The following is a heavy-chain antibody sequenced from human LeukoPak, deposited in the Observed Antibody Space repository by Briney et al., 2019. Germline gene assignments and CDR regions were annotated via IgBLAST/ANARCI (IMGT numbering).Heavy chain of an antibody. V-gene: IGHV3-23*01. CDR2: IGGSGGST. D-gene: IGHD6-13*01. CDR1: GFTFSSYA. Sequence: GGSLRLSCAASGFTFSSYAMSWVRQAPGKGLEWVSSIGGSGGSTYYADSVKGRFTISSDNSKNTLYLQMNSPRAEDTAVYYCAKVETAAAATLRGFDYWGQGTLVTVSS. CDR3: AKVETAAAATLRGFDY. J-gene: IGHJ4*02.